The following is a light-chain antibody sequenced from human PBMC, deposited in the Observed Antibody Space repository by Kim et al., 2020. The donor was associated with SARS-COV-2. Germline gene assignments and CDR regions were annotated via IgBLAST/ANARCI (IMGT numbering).Light chain of an antibody. CDR1: HGINNY. J-gene: IGKJ1*01. V-gene: IGKV1-27*01. CDR2: GAS. Sequence: ASVRDRVTITCRASHGINNYLAWYQQKPGKVPQLLIFGASTLQLGVPSRFSGSGSGTDFTLTISSRQLEDVATYYCQDYSTAPWTFGHGTKVDIK. CDR3: QDYSTAPWT.